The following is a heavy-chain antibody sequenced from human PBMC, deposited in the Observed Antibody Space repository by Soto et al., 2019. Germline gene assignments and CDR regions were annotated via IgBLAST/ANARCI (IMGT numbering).Heavy chain of an antibody. CDR2: IYSGGTI. CDR3: AIGGTSGWSPMHY. CDR1: GFTVTSNY. D-gene: IGHD6-19*01. Sequence: EVQLVETGGGLIQPGGSLRLSCAVSGFTVTSNYMSWVRQAPGKGLEWVSYIYSGGTITYADSVKGRLTISRDNSKNTLYFQMNSLRAEDTAVYYCAIGGTSGWSPMHYWGQGTLVTVSS. V-gene: IGHV3-53*02. J-gene: IGHJ4*02.